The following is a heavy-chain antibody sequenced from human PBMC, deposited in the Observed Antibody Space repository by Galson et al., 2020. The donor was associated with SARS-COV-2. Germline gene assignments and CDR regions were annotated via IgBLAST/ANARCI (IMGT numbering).Heavy chain of an antibody. CDR3: ARDRIVVVAAKISYYYYGMDV. CDR2: IRAYNGNT. V-gene: IGHV1-18*04. J-gene: IGHJ6*02. CDR1: GYTFTSYG. D-gene: IGHD2-15*01. Sequence: ASVKVSCKASGYTFTSYGISWVRQAPGQGLEWMGWIRAYNGNTNYAQKLHGRVPMTTDTSTSTAYMELRSLRSDDTAVYYCARDRIVVVAAKISYYYYGMDVWGQGTTVTVSS.